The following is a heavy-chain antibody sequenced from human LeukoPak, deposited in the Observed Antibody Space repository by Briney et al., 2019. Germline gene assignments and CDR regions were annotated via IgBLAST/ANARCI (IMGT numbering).Heavy chain of an antibody. CDR1: GGSISSGGYY. CDR2: TYYSGST. Sequence: SQTLSLTCTVSGGSISSGGYYWSWIRQHPGKGLEWIGYTYYSGSTYYNPSLKSRVTIPVDTSKNQFSLKLSSVTAADTAVYYCARAYGLGTLFDYWGQGTLVTVSS. D-gene: IGHD3-10*01. V-gene: IGHV4-31*03. J-gene: IGHJ4*02. CDR3: ARAYGLGTLFDY.